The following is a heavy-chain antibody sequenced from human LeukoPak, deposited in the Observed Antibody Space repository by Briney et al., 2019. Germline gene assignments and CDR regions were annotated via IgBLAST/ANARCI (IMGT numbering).Heavy chain of an antibody. CDR2: IYHSGST. CDR3: ARVRGQLAVGNFDY. CDR1: AYSISSGYY. J-gene: IGHJ4*02. D-gene: IGHD4-23*01. Sequence: SETLSLTCTVSAYSISSGYYWGWIRQPPGKGLDWIGSIYHSGSTYYNPSLKSRVTLSVDTSKNQFSLKLTSLTAADTAVYYCARVRGQLAVGNFDYWGQGTLVTVSS. V-gene: IGHV4-38-2*02.